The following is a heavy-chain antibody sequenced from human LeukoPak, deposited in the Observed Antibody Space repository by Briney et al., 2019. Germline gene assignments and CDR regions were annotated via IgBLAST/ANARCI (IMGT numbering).Heavy chain of an antibody. V-gene: IGHV3-74*01. CDR2: ITNDGRST. D-gene: IGHD3-16*01. J-gene: IGHJ4*02. Sequence: PGGPLRLSCVASGFTLSNFQMYWVRQAPGKGLVWVSRITNDGRSTTYADSVKGRFTISRDNAKNMLYLQVNSLRAEDTAVYYCATQQGGTPAYWGQGTLVTVSS. CDR1: GFTLSNFQ. CDR3: ATQQGGTPAY.